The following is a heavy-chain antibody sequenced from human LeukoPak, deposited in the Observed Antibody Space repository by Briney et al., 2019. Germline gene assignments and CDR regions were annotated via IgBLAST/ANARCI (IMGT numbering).Heavy chain of an antibody. CDR2: INHSGST. D-gene: IGHD5-18*01. CDR1: GGSISSYC. Sequence: SETLCLTCTASGGSISSYCWSWIRQPPGKGLEWIGEINHSGSTNYNPSLKSRVTISVDTSKNQLSLKLSSVTAADTAVYYCARGQQLWFRYYGMDVWGQGTTVTVTS. CDR3: ARGQQLWFRYYGMDV. J-gene: IGHJ6*02. V-gene: IGHV4-34*01.